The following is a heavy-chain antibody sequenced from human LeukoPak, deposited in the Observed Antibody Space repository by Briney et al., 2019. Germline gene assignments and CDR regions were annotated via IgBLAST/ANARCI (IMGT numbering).Heavy chain of an antibody. CDR3: ARNGGGFWDVFYYYMDV. V-gene: IGHV3-23*01. CDR1: GFTFSSYA. D-gene: IGHD2-8*01. J-gene: IGHJ6*03. Sequence: GGSLRLSCAASGFTFSSYAMSWVRQAPGKGLEWVSAISGSGGSTYYADSVKGRFTISRDNSKNTLHLQMNSLRAEDTALYYCARNGGGFWDVFYYYMDVWGKGTTVTVSS. CDR2: ISGSGGST.